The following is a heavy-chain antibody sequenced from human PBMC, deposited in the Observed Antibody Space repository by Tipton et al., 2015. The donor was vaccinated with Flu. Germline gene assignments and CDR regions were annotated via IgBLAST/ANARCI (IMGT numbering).Heavy chain of an antibody. CDR3: ARRPYRTGDPNGMDV. CDR2: IYYSGST. J-gene: IGHJ6*02. V-gene: IGHV4-39*01. D-gene: IGHD1-14*01. Sequence: TLSLTCTVSGGSISSSSYYWGWIRQPPGKGLEWIGSIYYSGSTYYNPSLKSRVTISVDTSKNQFSLKLSSVTAADTAVYYCARRPYRTGDPNGMDVWGQGTTVTVSS. CDR1: GGSISSSSYY.